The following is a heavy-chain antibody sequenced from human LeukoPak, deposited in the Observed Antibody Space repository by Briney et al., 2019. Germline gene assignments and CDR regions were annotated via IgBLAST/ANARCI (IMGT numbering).Heavy chain of an antibody. Sequence: GGSLRLACAASGFTLSTYWMSWVRQAPGKGLVWVSHINGDGNWTTYADSVKGRFTISKDNAKNTVYLQMNNLRAEDTAVYYCVSFYETYWGRGTLVTVSS. V-gene: IGHV3-74*01. J-gene: IGHJ4*02. CDR3: VSFYETY. D-gene: IGHD2-2*01. CDR2: INGDGNWT. CDR1: GFTLSTYW.